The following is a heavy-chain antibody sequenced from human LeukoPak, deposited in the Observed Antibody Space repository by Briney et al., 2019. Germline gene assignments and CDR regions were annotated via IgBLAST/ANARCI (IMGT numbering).Heavy chain of an antibody. D-gene: IGHD2-2*01. Sequence: SVKVSCKASGGIFSSYAISWVRQAPGQGLEWMGGIIPIFGTANYAQKFQGRVTITADESTSTAYMELSSLRSEDTAVYYCARDGPYCSSTSCHFDYWGQGTLVTVSS. J-gene: IGHJ4*02. CDR3: ARDGPYCSSTSCHFDY. CDR1: GGIFSSYA. CDR2: IIPIFGTA. V-gene: IGHV1-69*13.